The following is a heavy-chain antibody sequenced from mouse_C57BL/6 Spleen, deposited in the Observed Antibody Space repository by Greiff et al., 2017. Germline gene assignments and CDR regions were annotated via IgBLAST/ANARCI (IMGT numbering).Heavy chain of an antibody. Sequence: VQLQQSGAELVMPGASVKLSCKASGYTFTSYWMHWVKQRPGQGLEWIGEIDPSDSYTNYNQNFKGKSTLTVDKSSSTAYMQLSSLTSEDSAVYYCARRVYYYGSCDFEGWGKGTTLTVAS. CDR3: ARRVYYYGSCDFEG. V-gene: IGHV1-69*01. CDR2: IDPSDSYT. J-gene: IGHJ2*01. CDR1: GYTFTSYW. D-gene: IGHD1-1*01.